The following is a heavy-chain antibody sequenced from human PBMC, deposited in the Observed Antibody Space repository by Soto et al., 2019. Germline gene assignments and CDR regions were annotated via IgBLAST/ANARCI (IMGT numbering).Heavy chain of an antibody. CDR3: AKGSSDSSGYIPLGMDV. Sequence: EVQLLESGGGLVQPGGSLRLSCAASGFTFSGYAMSWVRQAPGKGLEWVSTISGSGYSTYYADSVKGRFTVSRDNSKNTLYLQMNSLRAEDTAVYYCAKGSSDSSGYIPLGMDVWGQGTTVTVSS. CDR1: GFTFSGYA. J-gene: IGHJ6*02. D-gene: IGHD3-22*01. CDR2: ISGSGYST. V-gene: IGHV3-23*01.